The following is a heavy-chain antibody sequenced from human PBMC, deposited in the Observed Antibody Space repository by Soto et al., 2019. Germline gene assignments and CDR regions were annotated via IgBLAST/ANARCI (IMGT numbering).Heavy chain of an antibody. CDR3: ARHHRVYDYRVEYVQI. Sequence: PSETLSLTCTVSGGSLSPYYWSWIRRPPGKGLEWLGYVFYSGAAKYHPSLQSRVNLSVDTSKNLISLKLSSVTAADTAVYYCARHHRVYDYRVEYVQIWGQGTLVTVSS. CDR2: VFYSGAA. D-gene: IGHD4-4*01. J-gene: IGHJ1*01. V-gene: IGHV4-59*08. CDR1: GGSLSPYY.